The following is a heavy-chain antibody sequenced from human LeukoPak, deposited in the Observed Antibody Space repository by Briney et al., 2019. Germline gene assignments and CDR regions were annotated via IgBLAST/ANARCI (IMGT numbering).Heavy chain of an antibody. CDR3: ARGYCTNAVCSLGPTQA. V-gene: IGHV4-39*07. J-gene: IGHJ4*02. CDR1: GGSISSYY. Sequence: SETLSLTCTVSGGSISSYYWSWVRQPPGKGLEWIGSIYYSGSTYYNPSLKSRVTISVDTSKNQFSLKLSSVTAADTAVYYCARGYCTNAVCSLGPTQAWGQGTLVTVSS. D-gene: IGHD2-8*01. CDR2: IYYSGST.